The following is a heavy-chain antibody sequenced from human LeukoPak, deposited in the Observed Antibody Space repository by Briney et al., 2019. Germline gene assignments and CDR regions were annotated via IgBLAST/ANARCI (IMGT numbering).Heavy chain of an antibody. V-gene: IGHV1-18*01. CDR1: GYTFTSYG. CDR3: ARHNSVGDIAWWFDP. D-gene: IGHD3-16*02. CDR2: ISAYNGNT. J-gene: IGHJ5*02. Sequence: ASVKVSCKASGYTFTSYGISWVRQAPGQGLEWMGWISAYNGNTNYAQKLQGRVTMTTDTSTSTAYMELSSLRSEDTAVYYCARHNSVGDIAWWFDPWGQGTLVTVSS.